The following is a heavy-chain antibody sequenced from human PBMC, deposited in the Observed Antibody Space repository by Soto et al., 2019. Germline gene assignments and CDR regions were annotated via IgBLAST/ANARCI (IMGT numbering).Heavy chain of an antibody. CDR2: FNAGNGDT. CDR1: GDTFSHYA. J-gene: IGHJ1*01. Sequence: ASVKVSCKASGDTFSHYALHWVRQAPGQRPECMVWFNAGNGDTRFSLTFQGRLTLTRDTSATTAYMELGSLTSEDTAVYYCATTCDSSTYYSPACTEYFHHWGQGTLVTSPQ. CDR3: ATTCDSSTYYSPACTEYFHH. D-gene: IGHD3-22*01. V-gene: IGHV1-3*01.